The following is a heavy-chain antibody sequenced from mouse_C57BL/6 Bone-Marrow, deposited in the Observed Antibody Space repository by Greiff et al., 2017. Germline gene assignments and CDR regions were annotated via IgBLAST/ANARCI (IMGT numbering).Heavy chain of an antibody. J-gene: IGHJ3*01. Sequence: QVQLQQPGAELVRPGSSVKLSCKASGYTFTSYWMDWVKQRPGQGLEWIGNIYPSDSETHYNQKFKDKATLTVDKSSSTAYMQLSSLTSEDSAVYYCARNLYYRGCAYWGQGTLVTVSA. CDR1: GYTFTSYW. V-gene: IGHV1-61*01. CDR3: ARNLYYRGCAY. D-gene: IGHD2-12*01. CDR2: IYPSDSET.